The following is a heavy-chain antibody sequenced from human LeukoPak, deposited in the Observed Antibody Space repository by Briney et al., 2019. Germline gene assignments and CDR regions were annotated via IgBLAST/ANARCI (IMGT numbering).Heavy chain of an antibody. CDR3: ARHSGSYLYYFDF. D-gene: IGHD1-26*01. Sequence: SETLSLTCTVSSGAISSSSYYWGWIRQPPGKGLEWSGSISYSGSTDYNPSLKSRVTISVDTSKNQFSLRLSSVTAADTAVYYCARHSGSYLYYFDFWGQGALVTVSS. CDR2: ISYSGST. CDR1: SGAISSSSYY. V-gene: IGHV4-39*01. J-gene: IGHJ4*02.